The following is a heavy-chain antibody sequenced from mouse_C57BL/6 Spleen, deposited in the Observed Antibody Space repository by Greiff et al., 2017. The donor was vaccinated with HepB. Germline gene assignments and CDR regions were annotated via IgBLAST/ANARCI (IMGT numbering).Heavy chain of an antibody. CDR3: AREGFAY. J-gene: IGHJ3*01. V-gene: IGHV1-82*01. CDR1: GYAFSSSW. Sequence: QVQLKESGPELVKPGASVKISCKASGYAFSSSWMNWVKQRPGKGLEWIGRIYPGDGDTNYNGTFKGKATLTADKSSSTAYMQLSSLTSEDSAVYFCAREGFAYWGQGTLVTVSA. CDR2: IYPGDGDT.